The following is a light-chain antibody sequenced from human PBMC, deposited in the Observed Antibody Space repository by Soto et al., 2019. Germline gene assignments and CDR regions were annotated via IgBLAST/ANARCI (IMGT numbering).Light chain of an antibody. CDR2: GAS. CDR1: QSFSSGY. J-gene: IGKJ1*01. Sequence: EIVLTQSPGTLSLSPGERATLSWRSSQSFSSGYLAWYQQKPGQAPRLLIYGASIRAAGIPDRFSGSGSGADFTLTISRLEPEDFAVYYCQQYGSSPRTFGQGTKVDIK. V-gene: IGKV3-20*01. CDR3: QQYGSSPRT.